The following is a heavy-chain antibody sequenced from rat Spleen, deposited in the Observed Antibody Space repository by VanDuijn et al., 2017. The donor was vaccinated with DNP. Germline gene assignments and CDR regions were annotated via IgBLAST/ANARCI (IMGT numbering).Heavy chain of an antibody. CDR1: GFIFNDYA. CDR2: ISYDGLRP. D-gene: IGHD1-11*01. Sequence: EVQLVESGGGLVQPGRSLKLSCVASGFIFNDYALAWVRQAPKKGLEWVATISYDGLRPYYRDSVKGRFTISRNNTKSTLYLQMNSLRSEDTATYYCSITESDYWGQVVMVTVSS. CDR3: SITESDY. V-gene: IGHV5-17*01. J-gene: IGHJ2*01.